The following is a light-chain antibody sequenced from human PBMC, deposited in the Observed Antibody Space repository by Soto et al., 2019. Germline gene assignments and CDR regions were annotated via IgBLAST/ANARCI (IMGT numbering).Light chain of an antibody. Sequence: QYALTQPASVSGSPGQSITISCTGTSSDVGGYNYVSWYQQHPGKAPKLMIYEVSNRPSGVSNRFSGSKSGNTASLTISGLQAEDEADYYCSSYTSSSTPGVFGGGTKVTVL. V-gene: IGLV2-14*01. CDR1: SSDVGGYNY. J-gene: IGLJ3*02. CDR2: EVS. CDR3: SSYTSSSTPGV.